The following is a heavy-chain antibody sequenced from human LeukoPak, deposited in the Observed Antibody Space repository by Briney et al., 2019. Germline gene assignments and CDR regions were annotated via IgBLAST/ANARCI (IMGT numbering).Heavy chain of an antibody. CDR1: GFTFSNAW. J-gene: IGHJ4*02. CDR3: TTLITMVRGVIVDY. CDR2: IKSKTDGGTT. V-gene: IGHV3-15*01. Sequence: GGSLRLSCAASGFTFSNAWMSWVRQAPGKGLEWVGRIKSKTDGGTTDYAAPVKGRFTISRDDSKNTLYLQMNSLKTEDTAVYYCTTLITMVRGVIVDYWGRGTLVTVSS. D-gene: IGHD3-10*01.